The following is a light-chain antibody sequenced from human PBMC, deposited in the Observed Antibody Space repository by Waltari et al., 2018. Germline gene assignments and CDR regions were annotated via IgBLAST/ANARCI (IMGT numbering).Light chain of an antibody. CDR1: QSVSSN. Sequence: EIVMTQSPATLSVSPGERATRSCRASQSVSSNLAWYQQKPGQAPRLLIYGSSTRATGIPARFSGSGSGTEFTLTISSMQSEDFAVYYCQQYNTWPPLTFGGGTKVEIK. CDR2: GSS. V-gene: IGKV3-15*01. CDR3: QQYNTWPPLT. J-gene: IGKJ4*01.